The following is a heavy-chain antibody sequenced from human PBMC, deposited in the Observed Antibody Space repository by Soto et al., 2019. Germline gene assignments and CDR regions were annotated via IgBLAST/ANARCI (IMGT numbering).Heavy chain of an antibody. D-gene: IGHD1-26*01. CDR2: IIPIFGTA. V-gene: IGHV1-69*01. CDR1: GGTFSSSA. J-gene: IGHJ6*02. CDR3: TRGSYSGSYRNYYGMDV. Sequence: QVQLVQSGAEVKKPGSSVKVSCQASGGTFSSSAISWVRQAPGQGLEWMGGIIPIFGTANYAQKFQGRVTITADESTGTAYMELSSLRSEDTAVYYCTRGSYSGSYRNYYGMDVWGQGTTVTVSS.